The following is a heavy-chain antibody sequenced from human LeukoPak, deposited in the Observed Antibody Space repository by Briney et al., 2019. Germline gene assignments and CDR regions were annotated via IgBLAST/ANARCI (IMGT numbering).Heavy chain of an antibody. D-gene: IGHD3-10*01. J-gene: IGHJ5*02. CDR1: GGSFSGYY. CDR3: ARRPNYYGSGRNSGWFDP. CDR2: INHSGST. V-gene: IGHV4-34*01. Sequence: PSETLSLTCAVYGGSFSGYYWSWIRQPPGKGLEWIGEINHSGSTNYNPSLKSRVTISVDTSKSQFSLKLSSVTTADTAVYYCARRPNYYGSGRNSGWFDPWGQGTLVTVSS.